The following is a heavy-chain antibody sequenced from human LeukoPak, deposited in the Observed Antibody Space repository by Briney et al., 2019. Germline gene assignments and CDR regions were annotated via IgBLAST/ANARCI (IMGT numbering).Heavy chain of an antibody. J-gene: IGHJ4*02. D-gene: IGHD7-27*01. CDR3: ARDGANRGIYFDY. V-gene: IGHV3-21*04. Sequence: GGSLRLSCAASGFTFSSYSMNWVRQAPGKGLEWVSSISSSSSYIYYADSVKGRFTISRDNAKNSLYLQMNSLRAGDTAVYYCARDGANRGIYFDYWGQGTLVTVSS. CDR2: ISSSSSYI. CDR1: GFTFSSYS.